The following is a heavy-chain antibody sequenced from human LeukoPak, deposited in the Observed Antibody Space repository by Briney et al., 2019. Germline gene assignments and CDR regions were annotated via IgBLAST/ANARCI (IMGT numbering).Heavy chain of an antibody. CDR2: IYYSGST. D-gene: IGHD6-13*01. J-gene: IGHJ4*02. CDR3: AREPQDHSREDY. CDR1: GGSISSGDYY. Sequence: SETLSLTCTVSGGSISSGDYYWSWIRQPPGKGLEWIGYIYYSGSTYYNPSLKSRVTISVDTSKNQFSLKLSSVTAADTAVDDCAREPQDHSREDYWGQGTLVTVSS. V-gene: IGHV4-30-4*01.